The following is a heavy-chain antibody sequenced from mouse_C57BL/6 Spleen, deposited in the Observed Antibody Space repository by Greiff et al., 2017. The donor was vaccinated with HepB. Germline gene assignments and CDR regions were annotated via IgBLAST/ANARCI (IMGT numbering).Heavy chain of an antibody. V-gene: IGHV1-85*01. D-gene: IGHD1-1*01. CDR2: IYPRDGST. CDR1: GYTFTSYD. Sequence: QVQLQHSGPELVKPGASVKLSCKASGYTFTSYDINWVKQRPGQGLEWIGRIYPRDGSTKYNEKFKGKATLTVDTSSSTAYMELHSLTSEDSAVYFCARSPSYYYGRAMDYWGQGTSVTVSS. CDR3: ARSPSYYYGRAMDY. J-gene: IGHJ4*01.